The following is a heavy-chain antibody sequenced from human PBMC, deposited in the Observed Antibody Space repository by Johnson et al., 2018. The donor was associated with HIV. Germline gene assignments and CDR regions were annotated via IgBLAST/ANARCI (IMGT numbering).Heavy chain of an antibody. V-gene: IGHV3-13*01. CDR2: LAIAGGT. D-gene: IGHD4-17*01. CDR1: GFTFSDYD. J-gene: IGHJ3*02. Sequence: VQLVESGGGLVQPGGSLRLSCAASGFTFSDYDMHWVRQATGKGLDLVSPLAIAGGTYYPDSVTGRFTISRENAKNYLYLQVNSLKAGDTAVYYCARVGSTVDAFGIWGQGTMVTVSS. CDR3: ARVGSTVDAFGI.